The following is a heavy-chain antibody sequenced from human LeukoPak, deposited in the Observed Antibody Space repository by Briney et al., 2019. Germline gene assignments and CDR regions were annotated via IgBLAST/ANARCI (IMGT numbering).Heavy chain of an antibody. CDR3: TTDVLLWFGELLSSFDY. D-gene: IGHD3-10*01. J-gene: IGHJ4*02. CDR2: ISGSGTTT. CDR1: GFTFSDYV. Sequence: GGSLRLSCAASGFTFSDYVMNWVRQAPGKGLAWVSSISGSGTTTYYADSVKGRFTISRDSSTNTLYLQMNSLKTEDTAVYYCTTDVLLWFGELLSSFDYWGQGTLVTVSS. V-gene: IGHV3-23*01.